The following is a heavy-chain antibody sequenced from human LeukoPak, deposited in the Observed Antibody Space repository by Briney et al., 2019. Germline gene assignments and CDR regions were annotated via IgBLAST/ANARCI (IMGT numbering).Heavy chain of an antibody. D-gene: IGHD3-3*01. CDR3: TTTVTIFGVADDY. Sequence: PGGSLRLSCAASGFTFSNAWMSWVRQAPGKGLEWVGRIKSKTDGGTTDYAAPVKGRFTISRDDSKNTLYLQMNSLKTEDTAVYYCTTTVTIFGVADDYWGQGTLVTVSS. CDR1: GFTFSNAW. V-gene: IGHV3-15*01. CDR2: IKSKTDGGTT. J-gene: IGHJ4*02.